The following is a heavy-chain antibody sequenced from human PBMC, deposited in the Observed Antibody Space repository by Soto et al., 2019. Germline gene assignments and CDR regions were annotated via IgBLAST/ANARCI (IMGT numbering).Heavy chain of an antibody. CDR1: GGSISSVGYY. D-gene: IGHD3-16*01. J-gene: IGHJ4*02. V-gene: IGHV4-31*03. Sequence: SETLSLTCTVSGGSISSVGYYWSWIRQHPGKGLEWIGYIYNSGSTHYNPSLKSRITMSVDTSKNQFSLKLSSVTVADTAVYFCARHGLTAYMAYYFDFWGQGTLVTVSS. CDR2: IYNSGST. CDR3: ARHGLTAYMAYYFDF.